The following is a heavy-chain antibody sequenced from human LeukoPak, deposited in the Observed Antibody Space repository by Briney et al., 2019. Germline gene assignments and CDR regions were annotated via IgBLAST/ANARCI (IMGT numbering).Heavy chain of an antibody. D-gene: IGHD1-26*01. CDR2: ISPGDSDT. CDR1: GSSFTSYW. J-gene: IGHJ4*02. Sequence: GASLKISYKGSGSSFTSYWIGWVRPMPEKGLEWMGIISPGDSDTRYSPSFQGQVTISADKSISTAYLQWSSLKASDTAMYYCARIEKTGPGEPWELFPALWGQGTLVTVSS. V-gene: IGHV5-51*01. CDR3: ARIEKTGPGEPWELFPAL.